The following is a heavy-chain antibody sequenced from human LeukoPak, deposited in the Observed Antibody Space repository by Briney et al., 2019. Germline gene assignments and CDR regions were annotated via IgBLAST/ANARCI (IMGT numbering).Heavy chain of an antibody. CDR3: ARAVYSGYALAY. J-gene: IGHJ4*02. CDR2: IYPGDSDT. CDR1: GYSFTSYW. V-gene: IGHV5-51*01. Sequence: GESLKISCKGSGYSFTSYWIGWVRQMPGKGLEWMGIIYPGDSDTRYSPSFQGQVTISVDKSSRTASLQWSSLTPSDTAMHYCARAVYSGYALAYCGQPTLATASS. D-gene: IGHD5-12*01.